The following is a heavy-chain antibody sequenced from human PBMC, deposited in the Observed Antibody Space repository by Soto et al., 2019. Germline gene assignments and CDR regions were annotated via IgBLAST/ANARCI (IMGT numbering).Heavy chain of an antibody. J-gene: IGHJ4*02. V-gene: IGHV3-33*01. CDR1: GFSFNNHG. Sequence: QVQLAESGGGVVQPGRSLRLSCAASGFSFNNHGMHWVRQAPGKGLEWVAGIWYDGSYKYYADSVKGRFTISRDNSKNTLYLQMNSLRAEDTALYYCARQHMVSYYFDSWGQGTLVTVSS. CDR3: ARQHMVSYYFDS. CDR2: IWYDGSYK. D-gene: IGHD2-8*01.